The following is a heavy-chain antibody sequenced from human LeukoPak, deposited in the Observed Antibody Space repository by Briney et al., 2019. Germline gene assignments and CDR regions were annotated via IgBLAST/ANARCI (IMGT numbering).Heavy chain of an antibody. J-gene: IGHJ3*02. CDR1: GFTFSSYG. Sequence: PGRSLRLSCAASGFTFSSYGMHWVRQAPGKGLEWVAVIWYDGSNKYYADSVKGRFTTSRDNSKNTLYLQMNSLRAEVTAVYYCSYDSSGLVVFDIWGQGTMVTVSS. CDR2: IWYDGSNK. V-gene: IGHV3-33*01. D-gene: IGHD3-22*01. CDR3: SYDSSGLVVFDI.